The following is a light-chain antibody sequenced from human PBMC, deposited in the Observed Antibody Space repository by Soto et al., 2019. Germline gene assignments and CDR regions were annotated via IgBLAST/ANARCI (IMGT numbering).Light chain of an antibody. V-gene: IGLV1-40*01. CDR3: QSYDSSLSRV. CDR1: SSNIGAGYN. Sequence: QSVLTQPPSVSGSPGQRVTISCTGSSSNIGAGYNVHWYQQHPGTAPKLLIYGNSKRPSGVPDRFSGSKSGTSASLAITGVQDEDEADYYCQSYDSSLSRVFGGGTKLTVL. J-gene: IGLJ2*01. CDR2: GNS.